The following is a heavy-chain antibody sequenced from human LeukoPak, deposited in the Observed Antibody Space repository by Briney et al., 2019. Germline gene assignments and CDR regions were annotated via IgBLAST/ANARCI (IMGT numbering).Heavy chain of an antibody. CDR1: GFTFTSYW. CDR2: INSDGSST. Sequence: GGSLRLSCAASGFTFTSYWMHWVRQAPGKGLVWVSRINSDGSSTSYADSVKGRFTISRDNSKNTLYLQMNSLRAEDTAVYYCARGVSYYDSSGTRAWGQGKMVTVSS. V-gene: IGHV3-74*01. CDR3: ARGVSYYDSSGTRA. J-gene: IGHJ3*01. D-gene: IGHD3-22*01.